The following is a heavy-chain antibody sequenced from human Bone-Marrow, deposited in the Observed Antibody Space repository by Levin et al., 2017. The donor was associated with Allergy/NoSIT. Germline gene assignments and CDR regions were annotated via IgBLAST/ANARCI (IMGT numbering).Heavy chain of an antibody. D-gene: IGHD3-3*01. CDR1: GFTFTTYS. CDR2: ITPAGTA. V-gene: IGHV1-46*01. Sequence: GESLKISCKASGFTFTTYSMNWVRQGPGQGLEWVGQITPAGTATYGQRFQGRVTMTRETSTSTVYMEMTSLTSEDTAVYYCAREGPFLEWPAGWFDPWGQGTLVTVSS. J-gene: IGHJ5*02. CDR3: AREGPFLEWPAGWFDP.